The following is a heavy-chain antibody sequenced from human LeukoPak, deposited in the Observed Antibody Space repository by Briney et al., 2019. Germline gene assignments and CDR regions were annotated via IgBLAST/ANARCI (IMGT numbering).Heavy chain of an antibody. V-gene: IGHV4-31*03. Sequence: SETLSLTCSVSGGPINRGGYYWSWVRQRPGKGLEWIGNIFSGGSTTYYHPSLESRLTISKDTSNNQFSLTLTSVTAADTAVYYCARGFFVRENPGSWFDPWGQGTLVTVSP. CDR3: ARGFFVRENPGSWFDP. CDR1: GGPINRGGYY. J-gene: IGHJ5*02. CDR2: IFSGGSTT. D-gene: IGHD3-10*02.